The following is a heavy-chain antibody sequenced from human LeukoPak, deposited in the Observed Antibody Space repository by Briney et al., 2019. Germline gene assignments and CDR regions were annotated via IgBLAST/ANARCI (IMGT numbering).Heavy chain of an antibody. CDR3: ARVSFQLPTLFDY. CDR1: GYTFTGYY. J-gene: IGHJ4*02. D-gene: IGHD2-2*01. V-gene: IGHV1-2*02. Sequence: ASVKVSCKASGYTFTGYYMHWVRQAPGQGLEWMGWINPNSGGTNYAQKFQSRVTMTRDTSISTAYMELSRLRSDDTAVYYCARVSFQLPTLFDYWGQGTLVTVSS. CDR2: INPNSGGT.